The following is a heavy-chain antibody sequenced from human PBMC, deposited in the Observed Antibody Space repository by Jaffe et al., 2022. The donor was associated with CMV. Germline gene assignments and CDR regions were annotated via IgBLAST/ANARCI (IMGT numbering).Heavy chain of an antibody. CDR2: IRSSGFGGTA. CDR3: ARDLICGGDCYNFDY. Sequence: EVQLVESGGGLVKPGRSLRLSCTASGFTFGDYAMSWFRQAPGKGLEWVGFIRSSGFGGTAEYGASVGGRFTIARDDSKSIVYLEMKSLKVEDTGVYYCARDLICGGDCYNFDYWGQGTPVTVSS. J-gene: IGHJ4*02. D-gene: IGHD2-21*02. CDR1: GFTFGDYA. V-gene: IGHV3-49*05.